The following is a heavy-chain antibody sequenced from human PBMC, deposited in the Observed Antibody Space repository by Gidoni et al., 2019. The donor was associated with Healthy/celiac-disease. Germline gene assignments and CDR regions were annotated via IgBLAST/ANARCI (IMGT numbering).Heavy chain of an antibody. CDR2: ISSSGSTI. J-gene: IGHJ2*01. V-gene: IGHV3-48*03. CDR3: ARWDYDFWSGYRKYWYFEL. D-gene: IGHD3-3*01. CDR1: GFTFSSYA. Sequence: EVQLVDSGGGLVQPGGSLRLSCAASGFTFSSYAMNWVRQAPGKGLEWVSYISSSGSTIYYADSVKGRFTISRDNAKNSLYLQMNSLRAEDTAVYYCARWDYDFWSGYRKYWYFELWGRGTLVTVSS.